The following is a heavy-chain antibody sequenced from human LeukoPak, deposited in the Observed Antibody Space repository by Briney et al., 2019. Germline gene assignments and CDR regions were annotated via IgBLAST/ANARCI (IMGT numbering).Heavy chain of an antibody. CDR3: GRDALVGYFAYYYMDV. CDR1: GDSISSHY. Sequence: SETLSLTCTVSGDSISSHYWTWIRQSPVKGPEWIGDISNSGSTSYNPSLKSRVTISIDTSKNQFSLKLSSVTAADTAVYYCGRDALVGYFAYYYMDVWGKGTTVTVSS. CDR2: ISNSGST. J-gene: IGHJ6*03. V-gene: IGHV4-59*11. D-gene: IGHD2-15*01.